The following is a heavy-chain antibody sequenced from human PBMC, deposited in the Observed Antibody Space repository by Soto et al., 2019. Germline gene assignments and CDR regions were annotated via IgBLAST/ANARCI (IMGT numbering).Heavy chain of an antibody. J-gene: IGHJ4*02. CDR2: FDPEDGET. D-gene: IGHD1-7*01. CDR1: GYTLTELS. V-gene: IGHV1-24*01. Sequence: ASVKVSCKVSGYTLTELSMHWVRQAPGKGLEWMGGFDPEDGETIYAQKFQGRVTMTEDTSTDTAYMELSSLRSEDTAVYYCATDTLKFPELPPLWDYWGQGTLDTVSS. CDR3: ATDTLKFPELPPLWDY.